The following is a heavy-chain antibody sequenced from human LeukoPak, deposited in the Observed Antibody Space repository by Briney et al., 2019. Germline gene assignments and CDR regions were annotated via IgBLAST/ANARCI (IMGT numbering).Heavy chain of an antibody. Sequence: GGSLRLSCVACGFTFSSDWVNWVRQAPGKGLEWVANINQRGSTKYYVDSVKGRFTISRDNSKNSLYLQMNGLRAEDTATYYCARDPDILTGVALDIWGQGTMVTVSS. CDR3: ARDPDILTGVALDI. J-gene: IGHJ3*02. V-gene: IGHV3-7*05. CDR2: INQRGSTK. D-gene: IGHD3-9*01. CDR1: GFTFSSDW.